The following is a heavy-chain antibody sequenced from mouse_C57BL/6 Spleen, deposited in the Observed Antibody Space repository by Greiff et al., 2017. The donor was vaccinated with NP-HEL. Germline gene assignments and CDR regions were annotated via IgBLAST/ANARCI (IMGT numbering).Heavy chain of an antibody. CDR3: ARDGLWPWYFDV. CDR1: GFTFSSYA. D-gene: IGHD1-1*02. Sequence: EVKLMESGGGLVKPGGSLKLSCAASGFTFSSYAMSWVRQTPEKRLEWVATISDGGSYTYYPDNVKGRFTISRDNAKNNLYLQMSHLKSEDTAMYYCARDGLWPWYFDVWGTGTTVTVSS. V-gene: IGHV5-4*01. CDR2: ISDGGSYT. J-gene: IGHJ1*03.